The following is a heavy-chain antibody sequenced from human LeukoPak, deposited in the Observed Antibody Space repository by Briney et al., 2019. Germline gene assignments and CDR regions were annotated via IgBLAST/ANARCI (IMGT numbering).Heavy chain of an antibody. V-gene: IGHV1-2*02. Sequence: ASVKVSCKASGYTFTDYYMHWVRQAPGRGLEWMAWINLNSGDTYYAQNFQGRVTLTRDTSISTAYMELSRLRSDDTAVYYCATVYLGIRYFDYWGQGTLVTASS. D-gene: IGHD7-27*01. CDR2: INLNSGDT. CDR1: GYTFTDYY. CDR3: ATVYLGIRYFDY. J-gene: IGHJ4*02.